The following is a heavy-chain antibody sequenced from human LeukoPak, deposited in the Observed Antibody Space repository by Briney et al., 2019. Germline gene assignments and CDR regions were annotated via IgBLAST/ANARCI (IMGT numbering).Heavy chain of an antibody. CDR1: GYTFTSYG. CDR3: ARVHSSSWTKNREIDY. Sequence: ASVKVSCKASGYTFTSYGISWVRQAPGQGLEWMGWISAYNGNTNHAQKLQGRVTMTTDTSTSTAYMELRSLRSDDTAVYYCARVHSSSWTKNREIDYWGQGTLVTVSS. D-gene: IGHD6-13*01. CDR2: ISAYNGNT. J-gene: IGHJ4*02. V-gene: IGHV1-18*01.